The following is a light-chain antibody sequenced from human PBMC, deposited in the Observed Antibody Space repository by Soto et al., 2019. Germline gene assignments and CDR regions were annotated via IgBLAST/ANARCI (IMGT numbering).Light chain of an antibody. CDR3: QQTYSTLSIT. Sequence: DIQMTQSPSSLSASVGDRVTITCRASESIARHLNWYQQKPGKAPKLLIYSASSLQNGVPSRFRGGGSGKDFTLTLSNLQPEDFATYYCQQTYSTLSITFGQGTRLEIK. CDR2: SAS. V-gene: IGKV1-39*01. J-gene: IGKJ5*01. CDR1: ESIARH.